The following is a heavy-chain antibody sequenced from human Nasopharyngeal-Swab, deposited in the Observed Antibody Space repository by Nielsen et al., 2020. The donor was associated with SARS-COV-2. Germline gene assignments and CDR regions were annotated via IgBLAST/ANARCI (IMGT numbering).Heavy chain of an antibody. J-gene: IGHJ5*02. D-gene: IGHD3-3*01. CDR3: ARGVKYDFWSGIRKYNWFDP. CDR2: INHSGST. CDR1: GGSFSGYY. Sequence: SETLFLTCAVYGGSFSGYYWSWIRQPPGKGLEWIGEINHSGSTNYNPSLKSRVTISVDTSKNQFSLKLSSVTAADTAVYYCARGVKYDFWSGIRKYNWFDPWGQGTLVTVSS. V-gene: IGHV4-34*01.